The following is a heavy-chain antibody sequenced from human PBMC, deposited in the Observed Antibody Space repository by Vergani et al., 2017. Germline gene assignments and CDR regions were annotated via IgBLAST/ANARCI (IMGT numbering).Heavy chain of an antibody. Sequence: QVQLVQSGGGVVQPGGSLRLSCVASGFTFNRYGMQWVRQAPGKGLEWVAYVLFDGSNEYYADSVKGRFIVSRDNSNDALYLQMNSLRTDDTAVYYCARDLAYCHEGSCALWGQGSVVTVSS. D-gene: IGHD2-15*01. CDR1: GFTFNRYG. CDR2: VLFDGSNE. CDR3: ARDLAYCHEGSCAL. V-gene: IGHV3-30*02. J-gene: IGHJ4*02.